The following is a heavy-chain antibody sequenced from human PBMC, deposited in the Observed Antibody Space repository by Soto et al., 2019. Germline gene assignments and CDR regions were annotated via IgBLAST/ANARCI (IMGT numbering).Heavy chain of an antibody. Sequence: EVQLLESGGALVQPGGSLRLSCAASGFIFSSYAMNWVRQAPGKGLEWVAGISTSGDSTFYADSMKGRFTISRENSKNTLYLQMNGLRAEDTAVYYCAKGGGLELRGQGTLVTVSS. V-gene: IGHV3-23*01. CDR1: GFIFSSYA. CDR2: ISTSGDST. J-gene: IGHJ4*02. CDR3: AKGGGLEL. D-gene: IGHD1-7*01.